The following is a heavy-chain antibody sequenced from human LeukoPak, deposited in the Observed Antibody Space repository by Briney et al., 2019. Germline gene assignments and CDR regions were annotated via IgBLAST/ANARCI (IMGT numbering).Heavy chain of an antibody. Sequence: PGRSLRLSCAASGFTFSSYAMHWVRQAPGKGLEWVAVISYDGSNKYYADSVKGRFTISRDNSKNTLYLQMNSLRAEDTAVYYCARARVVVVPAAILYWGQGTLVTVSS. CDR1: GFTFSSYA. J-gene: IGHJ4*02. CDR2: ISYDGSNK. D-gene: IGHD2-2*01. CDR3: ARARVVVVPAAILY. V-gene: IGHV3-30*04.